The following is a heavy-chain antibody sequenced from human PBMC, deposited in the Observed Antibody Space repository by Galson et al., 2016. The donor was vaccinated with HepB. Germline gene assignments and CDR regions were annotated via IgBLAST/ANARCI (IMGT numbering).Heavy chain of an antibody. CDR1: GGSVSSSSYY. V-gene: IGHV4-61*01. D-gene: IGHD3-10*01. CDR3: ARDRSSGSGNFGY. CDR2: IYYSGST. J-gene: IGHJ4*02. Sequence: TLSLTCIVSGGSVSSSSYYWGWIRQPPGKGLEWIGYIYYSGSTNYNPSLKSRVSISVDTSKNQFSLRLSSVTAADTAVYYCARDRSSGSGNFGYWGQGTLVTVSS.